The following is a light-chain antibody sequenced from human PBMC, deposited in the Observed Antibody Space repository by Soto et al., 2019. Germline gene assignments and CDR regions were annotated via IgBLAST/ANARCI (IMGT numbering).Light chain of an antibody. V-gene: IGLV2-14*01. CDR1: SSDVGGYNY. CDR3: GSYTSSSTYV. CDR2: DVT. Sequence: QSALTQPASVSVSPGQSITISCTGTSSDVGGYNYVSWYQQHPGKAPKLMIYDVTNRPSGVSNRFSGSKSGNTASLTISGLQAEDEADYYCGSYTSSSTYVFGTVTKLTVL. J-gene: IGLJ1*01.